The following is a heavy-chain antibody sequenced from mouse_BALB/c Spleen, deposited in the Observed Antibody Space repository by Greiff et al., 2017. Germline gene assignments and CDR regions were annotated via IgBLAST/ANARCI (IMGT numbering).Heavy chain of an antibody. CDR2: ISDAGSYT. D-gene: IGHD2-1*01. J-gene: IGHJ3*01. CDR3: AGGGGAIGNLFAY. V-gene: IGHV5-4*02. Sequence: EVPVVESGGGLVKPGGSLKLSCAASGFTFSDYYMYWVRQTPEKRLWWVATISDAGSYTYYPDSVKGRFTISRDNAKNNLYLQMSSLKSEDTAMYECAGGGGAIGNLFAYWGQGSLVTVSA. CDR1: GFTFSDYY.